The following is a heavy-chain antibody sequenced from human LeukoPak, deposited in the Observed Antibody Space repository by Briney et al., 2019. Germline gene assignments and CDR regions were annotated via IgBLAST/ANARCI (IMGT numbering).Heavy chain of an antibody. CDR2: IYYSGST. J-gene: IGHJ1*01. V-gene: IGHV4-39*01. CDR1: GGSISGSSYY. CDR3: ARHGYSNSWFQH. D-gene: IGHD6-13*01. Sequence: PSETLSLTCTVSGGSISGSSYYWGWIRQPPGKGLEWIGSIYYSGSTNYNPSLKSRVTISVDTSKNQFSLKLSSVTAADTAVYYCARHGYSNSWFQHWGQGTLVTVSS.